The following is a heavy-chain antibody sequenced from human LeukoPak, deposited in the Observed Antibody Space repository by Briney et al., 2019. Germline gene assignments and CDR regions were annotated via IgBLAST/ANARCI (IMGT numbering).Heavy chain of an antibody. CDR1: GFTFSSYA. D-gene: IGHD6-19*01. CDR3: ARETKRYSSADY. V-gene: IGHV3-23*01. Sequence: GGSLRLSCAASGFTFSSYAMSWVRQAPGKGLEWVSAISASGGSTYYADSVKGRFTISRDNSKNTLFLQMNSLRAEDTAVYYCARETKRYSSADYWGQGTLVTVSS. J-gene: IGHJ4*02. CDR2: ISASGGST.